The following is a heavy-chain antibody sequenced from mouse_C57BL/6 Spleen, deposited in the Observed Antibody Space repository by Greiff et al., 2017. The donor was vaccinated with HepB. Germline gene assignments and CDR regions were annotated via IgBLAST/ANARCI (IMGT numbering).Heavy chain of an antibody. V-gene: IGHV1-69*01. J-gene: IGHJ2*01. CDR3: ARGLGEYFDY. CDR2: IDPSDSYT. CDR1: GYTFTSYW. Sequence: VQLQQPGAELVMPGASVKLSCKASGYTFTSYWMHWVKQRPGQGLEWIGEIDPSDSYTNYNQKFKGKSTLTVDKSSSTAYMQLSSLTSEDSAVYYCARGLGEYFDYWGQGTTLTVSS. D-gene: IGHD4-1*01.